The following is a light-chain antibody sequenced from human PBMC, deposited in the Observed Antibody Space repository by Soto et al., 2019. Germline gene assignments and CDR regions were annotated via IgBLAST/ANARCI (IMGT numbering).Light chain of an antibody. CDR2: DAS. V-gene: IGKV3-15*01. CDR3: QEYNKWPQVT. CDR1: QSVSSN. Sequence: EIVMTQSPATLSVSPGERATLSCRASQSVSSNLAWYRQKPGQAPRLLMYDASTRATGTTVRFSGSGSGTEFTLTISSLPSEDFAVYYCQEYNKWPQVTFGPGTKVDIK. J-gene: IGKJ3*01.